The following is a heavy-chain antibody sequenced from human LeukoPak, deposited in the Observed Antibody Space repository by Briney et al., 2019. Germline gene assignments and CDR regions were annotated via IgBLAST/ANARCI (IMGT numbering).Heavy chain of an antibody. V-gene: IGHV4-59*08. D-gene: IGHD3-10*01. CDR3: ARHHSYYGSGSYYKGIDY. J-gene: IGHJ4*02. CDR1: GGSINGYY. Sequence: SETLSLTCTVSGGSINGYYWSWIRQPPGKGLEWIGYIFYTGNANYNPSLKSRVTISVDTSKNQFSLKLSSVTAADTAVYYCARHHSYYGSGSYYKGIDYWGQGTLVTVSS. CDR2: IFYTGNA.